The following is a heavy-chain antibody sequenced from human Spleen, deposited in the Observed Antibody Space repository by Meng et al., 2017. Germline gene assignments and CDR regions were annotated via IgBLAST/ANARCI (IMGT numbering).Heavy chain of an antibody. CDR3: ASPRPILGEYFNH. CDR2: IIPMFGAA. Sequence: SVKVSCKASGGSFSSSPISWVRQAPGHGLEWMASIIPMFGAANYAQKFQGRVTITADKSTRTAYMELSSLRSDDTAVYYYASPRPILGEYFNHWGHGTQVTVSS. J-gene: IGHJ1*01. D-gene: IGHD2-21*01. V-gene: IGHV1-69*06. CDR1: GGSFSSSP.